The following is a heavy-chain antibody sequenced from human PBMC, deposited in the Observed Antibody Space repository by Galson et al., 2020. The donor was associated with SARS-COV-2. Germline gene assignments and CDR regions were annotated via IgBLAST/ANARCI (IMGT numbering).Heavy chain of an antibody. D-gene: IGHD2-15*01. V-gene: IGHV4-38-2*02. Sequence: SQTLSLTCTVSGYSISRGYYWGWIRQPPGKGLEWIGSIYHSGSTYYNPSLKSRVTLSVYTSKNQFTLKLSPVTAADTAVYYCPRTRRYCSGGSCYPGLFDPWGQGTLVTVSS. J-gene: IGHJ5*02. CDR1: GYSISRGYY. CDR3: PRTRRYCSGGSCYPGLFDP. CDR2: IYHSGST.